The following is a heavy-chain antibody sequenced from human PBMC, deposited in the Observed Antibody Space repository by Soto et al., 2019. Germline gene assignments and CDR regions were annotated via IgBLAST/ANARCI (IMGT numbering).Heavy chain of an antibody. Sequence: ASVKVSCKASGYTFTGYYMHWVRQAPGQGLEWMGWINPNSGGTNYAQKFQGWVTMTRDTSISTAYMELSRLRSDDTAVYYCERGPLQRISAAAGRFLDYWGQGTLVTVSS. CDR1: GYTFTGYY. D-gene: IGHD6-13*01. V-gene: IGHV1-2*04. J-gene: IGHJ4*02. CDR2: INPNSGGT. CDR3: ERGPLQRISAAAGRFLDY.